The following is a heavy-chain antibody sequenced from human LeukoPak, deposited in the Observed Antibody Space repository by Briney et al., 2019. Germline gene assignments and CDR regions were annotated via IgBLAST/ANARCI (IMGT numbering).Heavy chain of an antibody. D-gene: IGHD3-10*01. Sequence: PSETLSITCTVSGGSISSIGYFRSWIRQPAVKGLERIGHIYSTGNTTYNPSLKSRVNISIDTSKNQFSLKVTSVTAADTAVYYCARVTYGSGNYYVYYYYMDVWGKGTTVTVSS. V-gene: IGHV4-61*09. CDR2: IYSTGNT. CDR3: ARVTYGSGNYYVYYYYMDV. J-gene: IGHJ6*03. CDR1: GGSISSIGYF.